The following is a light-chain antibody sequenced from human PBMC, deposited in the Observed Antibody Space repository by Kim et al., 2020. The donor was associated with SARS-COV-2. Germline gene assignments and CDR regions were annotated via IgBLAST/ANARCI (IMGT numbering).Light chain of an antibody. V-gene: IGLV3-9*01. J-gene: IGLJ1*01. CDR3: QVWGRSTVV. Sequence: SYELTQPLSVSVALGQTARINCGGNNIGSKNVHWYQQKPGQAPVLVIYRDINRPSGVPERISGSNSGNTATLTISRAQAGDEADYYCQVWGRSTVVFGTG. CDR1: NIGSKN. CDR2: RDI.